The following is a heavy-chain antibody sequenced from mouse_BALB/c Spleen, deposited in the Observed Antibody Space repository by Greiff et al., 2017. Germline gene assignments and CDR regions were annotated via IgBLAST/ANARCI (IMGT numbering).Heavy chain of an antibody. Sequence: EVQVVESGGGLVQPGGSLKLSCAASGFTFSSYGMSWVRQTPDKRLELVATINSNGGSTYYPDSVKGRFTISRDNAKNTLYLQMSSLKSEDTAMYYCARLITTWFAYWGQGTLVTVSA. J-gene: IGHJ3*01. CDR1: GFTFSSYG. CDR2: INSNGGST. CDR3: ARLITTWFAY. V-gene: IGHV5-6-3*01. D-gene: IGHD2-4*01.